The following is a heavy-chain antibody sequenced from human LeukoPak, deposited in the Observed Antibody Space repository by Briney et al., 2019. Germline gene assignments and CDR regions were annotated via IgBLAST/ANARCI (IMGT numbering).Heavy chain of an antibody. CDR3: VRGDYGDYTLFDY. D-gene: IGHD4-17*01. V-gene: IGHV3-53*01. CDR2: IYSGGST. J-gene: IGHJ4*02. CDR1: GVTVSSHY. Sequence: AGGSLRLSCAASGVTVSSHYMSWVRQAPGKGLEWVSVIYSGGSTYYADSVKGRFTISRDNSKNTLYLQMNSLRAEDTAVYYCVRGDYGDYTLFDYWGQGTLVTVSS.